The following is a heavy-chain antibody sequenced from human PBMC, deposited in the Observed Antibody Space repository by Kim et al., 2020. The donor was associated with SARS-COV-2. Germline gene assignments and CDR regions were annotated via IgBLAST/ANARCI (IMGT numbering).Heavy chain of an antibody. Sequence: SHAVKGRVTISSAKSKNTLYLQMNSLRAGDTAVYYCARAVAAAVPYFGYWGQGTLVTVSS. V-gene: IGHV3-30*01. CDR3: ARAVAAAVPYFGY. J-gene: IGHJ4*02. D-gene: IGHD6-13*01.